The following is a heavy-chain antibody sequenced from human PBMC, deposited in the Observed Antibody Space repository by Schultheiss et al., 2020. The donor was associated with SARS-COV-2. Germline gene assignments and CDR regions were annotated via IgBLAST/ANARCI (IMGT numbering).Heavy chain of an antibody. J-gene: IGHJ6*02. CDR1: GYTFTGYY. CDR2: INPNSGGT. Sequence: ASVKVSCKASGYTFTGYYMHWVRQAPGQGLEWMGRINPNSGGTNYAQKFQGRVTMTRDTSISTAYMELSRLRSDDTAVYYCARETGYSGSDRSFHGMDVWGQGTTVTVSS. CDR3: ARETGYSGSDRSFHGMDV. V-gene: IGHV1-2*06. D-gene: IGHD5-12*01.